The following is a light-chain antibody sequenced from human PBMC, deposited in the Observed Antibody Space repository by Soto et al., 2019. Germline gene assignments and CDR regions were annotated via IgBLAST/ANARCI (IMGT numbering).Light chain of an antibody. J-gene: IGLJ2*01. CDR2: EVT. Sequence: QSALTQPPSASGSPGQSVTISCTGTSSDVGGYNYVSWYQQHPGKAPKLMIYEVTKRPSGVPDRFSGSKSGNTASLTGSGLQAEDEADYYCSSYAASNNLVFGGGTQLTVL. CDR3: SSYAASNNLV. CDR1: SSDVGGYNY. V-gene: IGLV2-8*01.